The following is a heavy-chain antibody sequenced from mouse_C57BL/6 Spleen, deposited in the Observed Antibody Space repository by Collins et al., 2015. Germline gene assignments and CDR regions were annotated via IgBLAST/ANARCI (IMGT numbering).Heavy chain of an antibody. CDR2: INTYSGVP. J-gene: IGHJ2*01. D-gene: IGHD2-3*01. CDR3: ARWVMGY. CDR1: GYTFTTYG. V-gene: IGHV9-3*01. Sequence: QIQLVQSGPELKKPGETVKISCKASGYTFTTYGMSWVKQAPGKGLKWMGWINTYSGVPTYADDFKGRFAFSLETSASTAYLQINNLKNEDTATYFYARWVMGYWGQGTTLTVSS.